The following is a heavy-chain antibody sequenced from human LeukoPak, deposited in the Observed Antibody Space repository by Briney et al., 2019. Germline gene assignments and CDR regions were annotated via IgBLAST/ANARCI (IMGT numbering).Heavy chain of an antibody. Sequence: SETLSLTCTVSGGSISSYYWSWIRQPPGKGLEWIGYIYYSGSTNYNPSLKRRVTISVDTSKNQFSLKLSSVTAADTAVYYCARYVGDSSVFFLAYGGREPLATVPS. CDR2: IYYSGST. J-gene: IGHJ4*02. CDR3: ARYVGDSSVFFLAY. D-gene: IGHD3-22*01. CDR1: GGSISSYY. V-gene: IGHV4-59*01.